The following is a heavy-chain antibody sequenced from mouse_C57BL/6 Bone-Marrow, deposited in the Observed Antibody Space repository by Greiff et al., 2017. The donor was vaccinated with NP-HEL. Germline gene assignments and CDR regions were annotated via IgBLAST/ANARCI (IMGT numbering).Heavy chain of an antibody. J-gene: IGHJ2*01. V-gene: IGHV1-20*01. CDR3: ARLGTTVVAPFDY. CDR1: GYSFTGYF. Sequence: VQLKESGPELVKPGDSVKISCKASGYSFTGYFMNWVMQSHGKSLEWIGRINPYNGDTFYNQKFKGKATLTVDKSSSTAHMELRSLTSEDSAVYYCARLGTTVVAPFDYWGQGTTLTVSS. D-gene: IGHD1-1*01. CDR2: INPYNGDT.